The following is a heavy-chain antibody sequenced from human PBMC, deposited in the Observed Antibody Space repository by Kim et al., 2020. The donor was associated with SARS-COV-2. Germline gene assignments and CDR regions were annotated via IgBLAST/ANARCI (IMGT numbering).Heavy chain of an antibody. D-gene: IGHD2-21*02. V-gene: IGHV3-15*01. CDR1: GFTFSNAW. Sequence: GGSLRLSCAASGFTFSNAWMSWVRQAPGKGLEWVGRIKSKTDGGTTDYAAPVKGRFTISRDDSKNTLYLQMNSLKTEDTAVYYCTTDDRGYGGNSDNYYYYGMDVWGQGTTVTVSS. CDR3: TTDDRGYGGNSDNYYYYGMDV. CDR2: IKSKTDGGTT. J-gene: IGHJ6*02.